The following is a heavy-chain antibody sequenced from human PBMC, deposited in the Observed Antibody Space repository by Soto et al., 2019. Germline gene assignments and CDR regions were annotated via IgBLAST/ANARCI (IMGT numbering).Heavy chain of an antibody. J-gene: IGHJ5*02. CDR1: GYTFSSND. V-gene: IGHV1-8*01. CDR3: ARGPPVGSVKSNWFDP. Sequence: QVQLVQSGAEVKKPGASVKVSCKASGYTFSSNDINWVRQASGQGLEWMGWMNPKSGNTAFAPKFQDRLIMTMNTSITTAYMELTSLTSEDTAVYYCARGPPVGSVKSNWFDPWGPGTLVTVSS. D-gene: IGHD2-15*01. CDR2: MNPKSGNT.